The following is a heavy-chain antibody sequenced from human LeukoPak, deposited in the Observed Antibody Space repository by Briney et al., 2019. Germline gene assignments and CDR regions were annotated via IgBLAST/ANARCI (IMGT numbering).Heavy chain of an antibody. CDR1: GYTFTSYY. J-gene: IGHJ3*02. CDR3: AKIEWADAFDI. Sequence: GASVKVSCKASGYTFTSYYMHWVRQAPGQGLEWMGGIIPIFGTANYAQKFQGRVTITADKSTSTAYMELSSLRSEDTAVYYCAKIEWADAFDIWGQGTMVTVSS. CDR2: IIPIFGTA. V-gene: IGHV1-69*06. D-gene: IGHD1-26*01.